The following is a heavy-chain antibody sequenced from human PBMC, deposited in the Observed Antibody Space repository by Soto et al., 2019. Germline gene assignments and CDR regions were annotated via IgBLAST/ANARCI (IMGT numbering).Heavy chain of an antibody. CDR1: GYTFTSYA. D-gene: IGHD1-26*01. CDR3: ARDGTKKDIDY. V-gene: IGHV1-3*01. CDR2: IHAGNGNT. Sequence: ASVKVSCKASGYTFTSYAMHWVRQAPGQRLEWMGWIHAGNGNTKYSQKFQGRVTITRDTSASTAYMELRSLRSEDTAVYYCARDGTKKDIDYWGQGTLVTVSS. J-gene: IGHJ4*02.